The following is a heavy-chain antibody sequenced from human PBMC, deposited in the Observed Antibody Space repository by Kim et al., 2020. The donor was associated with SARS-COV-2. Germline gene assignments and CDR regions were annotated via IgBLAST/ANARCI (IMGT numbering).Heavy chain of an antibody. CDR2: ISHDGNT. CDR3: ARESSRGSYFFDH. CDR1: GGSITSGGYF. D-gene: IGHD1-26*01. J-gene: IGHJ4*02. V-gene: IGHV4-31*03. Sequence: SETLSLTCTVSGGSITSGGYFWNWIRHLPGKGLEWIGYISHDGNTYYNPSLMSRVDISLDASKNQFSLKLRSVAAADTALYYCARESSRGSYFFDHWGKGSRVSVSS.